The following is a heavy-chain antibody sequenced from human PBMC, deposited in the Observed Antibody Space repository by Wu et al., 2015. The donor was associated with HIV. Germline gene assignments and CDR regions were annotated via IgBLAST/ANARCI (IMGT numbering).Heavy chain of an antibody. Sequence: QVQLVQSGAEVTKPGASVKVSCGTSGYTFTNYYIHWVRQAPGHGLEWMAWINPSGGATIYAEAFEGRIMVSSDTSLNTVYMELESLTSGDTAMYFCARDATPITTEFDFWGQGTLITVSS. V-gene: IGHV1-2*02. CDR2: INPSGGAT. J-gene: IGHJ4*02. D-gene: IGHD4-11*01. CDR1: GYTFTNYY. CDR3: ARDATPITTEFDF.